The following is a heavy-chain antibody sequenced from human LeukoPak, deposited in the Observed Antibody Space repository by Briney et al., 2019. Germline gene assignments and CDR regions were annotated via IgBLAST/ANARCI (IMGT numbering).Heavy chain of an antibody. D-gene: IGHD3-3*01. J-gene: IGHJ4*02. CDR1: GGSFSGYY. CDR2: IYYSGST. Sequence: SETLSLTCAVYGGSFSGYYWSWIRQPPGKGLEWIGSIYYSGSTYYNPSLKSRVTISVDTSKNQFSLKLSSVTAADTAVYYCAREGYYDFWSGTIDYWGQGTLVTVSS. V-gene: IGHV4-34*01. CDR3: AREGYYDFWSGTIDY.